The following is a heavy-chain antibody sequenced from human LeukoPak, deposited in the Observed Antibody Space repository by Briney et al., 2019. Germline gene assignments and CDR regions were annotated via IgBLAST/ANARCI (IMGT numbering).Heavy chain of an antibody. CDR2: IYHSGST. CDR1: GYSISSGYY. CDR3: ARVDCSSTSCYVRYYFDY. J-gene: IGHJ4*02. Sequence: SETLSLTCTVSGYSISSGYYWGWIRRPPGKGLEWIGSIYHSGSTYYNPSLKSRVTISVDTSKNQFSLKLSSVTAADTAVYYCARVDCSSTSCYVRYYFDYWGQGTLVTVSS. V-gene: IGHV4-38-2*02. D-gene: IGHD2-2*01.